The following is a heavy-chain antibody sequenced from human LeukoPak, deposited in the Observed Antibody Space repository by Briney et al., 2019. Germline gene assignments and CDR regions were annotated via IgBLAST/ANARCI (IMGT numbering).Heavy chain of an antibody. D-gene: IGHD3-10*01. CDR1: GFTFDDYA. V-gene: IGHV3-43*01. CDR3: TRDTGYGSATNYFDS. J-gene: IGHJ4*02. CDR2: ISWEGHTT. Sequence: PGGSLRLSCAAPGFTFDDYAMHWVRQAPGKGLEWVALISWEGHTTYYADSVRGRFTISRDNSKNSLYLQMNSLRTEDTAFYYCTRDTGYGSATNYFDSWGQGTLVSVSS.